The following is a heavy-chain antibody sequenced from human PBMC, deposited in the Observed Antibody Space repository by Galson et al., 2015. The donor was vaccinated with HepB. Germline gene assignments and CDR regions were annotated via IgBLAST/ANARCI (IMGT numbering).Heavy chain of an antibody. Sequence: SLRLSCAASGFTFSSYAVSWVRQAPGKGLEWVSAISGSGGSTYYADSVKGRFTISRDNSKNTLYLQMNSLRAEDTAVYYCAKGTAPLVGGMDVWGQGTTVTVSS. CDR2: ISGSGGST. V-gene: IGHV3-23*01. J-gene: IGHJ6*02. CDR1: GFTFSSYA. CDR3: AKGTAPLVGGMDV. D-gene: IGHD2-15*01.